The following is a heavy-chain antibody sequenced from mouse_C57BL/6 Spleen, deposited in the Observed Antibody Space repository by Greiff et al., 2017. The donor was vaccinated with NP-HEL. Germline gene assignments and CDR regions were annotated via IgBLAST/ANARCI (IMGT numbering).Heavy chain of an antibody. V-gene: IGHV5-4*01. Sequence: EVKLMESGGGLVKPGGSLKLSCAASGFTFSSYAMSWVRQTPEKRLEWVATISDGGSYTYYPDNVKGRFTISRDNAKNNLYLQMSHLKSEDTAMYYCARDHGSTQDYFDYWGQGTTLTVSS. CDR2: ISDGGSYT. CDR1: GFTFSSYA. J-gene: IGHJ2*01. D-gene: IGHD1-1*01. CDR3: ARDHGSTQDYFDY.